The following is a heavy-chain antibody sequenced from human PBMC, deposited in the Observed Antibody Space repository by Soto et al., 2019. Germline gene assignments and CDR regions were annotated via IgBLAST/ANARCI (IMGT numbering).Heavy chain of an antibody. V-gene: IGHV2-70*11. J-gene: IGHJ3*02. D-gene: IGHD4-17*01. CDR3: ALIRGTVTAETDDGFDI. CDR1: GFSLSTSGMC. CDR2: IDWDDDE. Sequence: SGPTLVNPTQTLTLACTFPGFSLSTSGMCVSWIRQPPGKALEWLARIDWDDDEYYSTSLKTRLTISKDTSKNQVVLTMTNLDRVDTATYDCALIRGTVTAETDDGFDIWGQGTMVTVSS.